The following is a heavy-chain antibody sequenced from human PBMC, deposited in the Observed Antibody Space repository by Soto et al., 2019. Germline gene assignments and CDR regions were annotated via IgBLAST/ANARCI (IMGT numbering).Heavy chain of an antibody. CDR3: ARPNYDILTGPGAWFDP. V-gene: IGHV4-39*01. CDR1: GGSISSSSYY. J-gene: IGHJ5*02. Sequence: PSETLSLTCTVSGGSISSSSYYWGWIRQPPGKGLEWIGSIYYSGSTYYNPSLKSRVTISVDTSKNQFSLKLRSVTAADTAVYYCARPNYDILTGPGAWFDPWGQGTLVTVSS. D-gene: IGHD3-9*01. CDR2: IYYSGST.